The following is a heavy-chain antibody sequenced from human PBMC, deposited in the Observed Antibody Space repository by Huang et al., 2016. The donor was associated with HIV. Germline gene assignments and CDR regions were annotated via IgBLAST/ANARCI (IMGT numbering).Heavy chain of an antibody. Sequence: QVQLVESGAELKKPGASVRVSCKVSGYTVSELSLHWVRQAAEKGLEWMGGVDPEEGETIYAQRLQGRVTMTEDTSTDTAYMELSSLRPEDTAVYYCATSTPDVGAGVLRSAFDIWGQGTMVTISS. V-gene: IGHV1-24*01. CDR3: ATSTPDVGAGVLRSAFDI. CDR1: GYTVSELS. J-gene: IGHJ3*02. D-gene: IGHD2-15*01. CDR2: VDPEEGET.